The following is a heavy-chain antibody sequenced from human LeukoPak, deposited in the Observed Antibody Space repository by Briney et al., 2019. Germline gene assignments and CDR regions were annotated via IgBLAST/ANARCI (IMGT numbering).Heavy chain of an antibody. CDR3: ARARYDILTGYEDY. J-gene: IGHJ4*02. CDR2: IYSGGST. CDR1: GFTVSSNY. D-gene: IGHD3-9*01. Sequence: GGSLRLSCAASGFTVSSNYMSWVRQAPGKGLEWVSVIYSGGSTYYADSVKGRFTISRDNAKNSLYLQMNSLRAEDTAVYYCARARYDILTGYEDYWGQGTLVTVSS. V-gene: IGHV3-53*01.